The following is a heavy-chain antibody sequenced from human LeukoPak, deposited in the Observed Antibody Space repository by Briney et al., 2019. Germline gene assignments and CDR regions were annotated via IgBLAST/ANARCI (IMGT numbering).Heavy chain of an antibody. V-gene: IGHV3-53*01. Sequence: GGSLRLSCAASGFTVSNSYLNWVRQAPGKRLEWVSVIYTDGSTFYADSVKGRFTISRDNSKNTLYLQMSSLRAEDTAVYYCVRDRGFYDTSPPDWGQGTLVTVSS. CDR1: GFTVSNSY. CDR2: IYTDGST. J-gene: IGHJ4*02. D-gene: IGHD3-22*01. CDR3: VRDRGFYDTSPPD.